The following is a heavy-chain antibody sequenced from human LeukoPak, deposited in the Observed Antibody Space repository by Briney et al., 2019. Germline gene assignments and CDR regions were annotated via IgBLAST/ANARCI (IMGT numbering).Heavy chain of an antibody. J-gene: IGHJ4*02. CDR2: ISGSGGST. V-gene: IGHV3-23*01. CDR3: AKGYCSSTSCQGVY. Sequence: GGSLRLSCAASGFTFSSYAMSWVRQAPGKGLEWVSAISGSGGSTYYADSVKGRFTISRDNSKNTLYLQMNSLRAEDTAVYYCAKGYCSSTSCQGVYWGQGTLVTVSS. CDR1: GFTFSSYA. D-gene: IGHD2-2*01.